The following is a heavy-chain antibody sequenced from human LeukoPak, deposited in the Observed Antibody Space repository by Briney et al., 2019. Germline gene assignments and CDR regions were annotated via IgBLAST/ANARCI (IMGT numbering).Heavy chain of an antibody. J-gene: IGHJ6*02. V-gene: IGHV1-3*01. Sequence: VASVKVSCKASGGTFSSYAISWVRQAPGQRLEWMGWINAGNGNTKYSQKFQGRVTITRDTSASTAYMELSSLRSEDTAVYYCARGSPESGGPYYYGMDVWGQGTTVTVSS. CDR3: ARGSPESGGPYYYGMDV. D-gene: IGHD6-19*01. CDR2: INAGNGNT. CDR1: GGTFSSYA.